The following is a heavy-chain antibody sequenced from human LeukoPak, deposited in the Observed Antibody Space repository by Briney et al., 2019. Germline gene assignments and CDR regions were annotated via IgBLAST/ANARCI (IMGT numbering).Heavy chain of an antibody. Sequence: ASETLSLTCTVSGGSISSYYWSWIRQPAGKGLEWIGRIYTSGSTNYNPSLKSRVTMSVDTSKNQFSLKLSSVTAADTAVYYCARDPYYDFGMMINWFDPWGQGTLVTVSS. CDR3: ARDPYYDFGMMINWFDP. CDR1: GGSISSYY. J-gene: IGHJ5*02. CDR2: IYTSGST. V-gene: IGHV4-4*07. D-gene: IGHD3-3*01.